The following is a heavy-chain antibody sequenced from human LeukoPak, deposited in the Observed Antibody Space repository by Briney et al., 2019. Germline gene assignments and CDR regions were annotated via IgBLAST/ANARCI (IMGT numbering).Heavy chain of an antibody. V-gene: IGHV1-46*01. D-gene: IGHD6-19*01. J-gene: IGHJ4*02. CDR3: ARRGIRFDSSGWYNY. Sequence: ASVKVSCKASGYTFTSYYMHWVRQAPGQGLEWMGIINPSGGSTSYAQKFQGRVTMTRDTSTSTAYMELSSLRSEDTAVYYCARRGIRFDSSGWYNYWGQGTLVTVSS. CDR2: INPSGGST. CDR1: GYTFTSYY.